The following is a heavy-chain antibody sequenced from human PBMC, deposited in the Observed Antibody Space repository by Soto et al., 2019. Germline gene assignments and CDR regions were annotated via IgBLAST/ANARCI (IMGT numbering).Heavy chain of an antibody. CDR2: ISGSGGST. V-gene: IGHV3-23*01. CDR1: GFTFSSYA. D-gene: IGHD3-22*01. CDR3: AKDFDYYDSSGYSYYFDY. Sequence: LRLSCATSGFTFSSYAMSWVRQAPGKGLEWVSAISGSGGSTYYADSVKGRFTISRDNSKNTLYLQMNSLRAEDTAVYYCAKDFDYYDSSGYSYYFDYWGQGTLVTVSS. J-gene: IGHJ4*02.